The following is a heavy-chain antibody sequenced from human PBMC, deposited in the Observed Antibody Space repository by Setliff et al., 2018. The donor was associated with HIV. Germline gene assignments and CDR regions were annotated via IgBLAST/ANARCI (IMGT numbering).Heavy chain of an antibody. V-gene: IGHV3-72*01. CDR3: ALYFWGTPS. D-gene: IGHD3-16*01. CDR1: GLSITDHY. CDR2: IRETT. Sequence: QSGGSLRLSCAASGLSITDHYMDWVRQAPGKGLEWVGRIRETTKYAASIKDRFTISRDVSQNSLALQMNSLKTEDTAVYYCALYFWGTPSWGQGALVTVFS. J-gene: IGHJ4*02.